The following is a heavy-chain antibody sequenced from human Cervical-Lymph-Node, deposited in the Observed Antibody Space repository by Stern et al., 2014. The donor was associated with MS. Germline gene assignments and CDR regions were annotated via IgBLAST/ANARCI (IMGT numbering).Heavy chain of an antibody. CDR2: ISPKSGVT. V-gene: IGHV1-2*06. J-gene: IGHJ3*01. CDR3: ARGPKFGAFDL. CDR1: GYTFTGSF. Sequence: VQLVESGAEVKKSGASVKVSCKASGYTFTGSFMYWVRQAPGQGLEWMGRISPKSGVTDYAEKFEGRLTLTRDTSISTAYMEVSRLTSDDTAVYFCARGPKFGAFDLWGQGTLVTISA. D-gene: IGHD3-3*01.